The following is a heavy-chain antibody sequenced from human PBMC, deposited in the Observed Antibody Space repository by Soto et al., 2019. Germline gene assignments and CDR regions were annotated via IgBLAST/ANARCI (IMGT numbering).Heavy chain of an antibody. Sequence: EVQLVESGGGLVQPGGSLRLSCAASGFTFSSYSMNWVRQAPGKGLERVSYISSSRSTIYYADSVKGRFTISRDNAKNSLSLQMNSLRAKDTAVYYCARVCSSTSCYRRGSLDYWGQGPLVTVAS. CDR1: GFTFSSYS. CDR2: ISSSRSTI. V-gene: IGHV3-48*01. D-gene: IGHD2-2*01. CDR3: ARVCSSTSCYRRGSLDY. J-gene: IGHJ4*02.